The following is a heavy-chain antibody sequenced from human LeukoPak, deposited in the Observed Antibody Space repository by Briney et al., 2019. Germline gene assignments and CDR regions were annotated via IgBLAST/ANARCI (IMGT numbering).Heavy chain of an antibody. J-gene: IGHJ4*02. Sequence: SETLSLTCTVSGGSISSDGYYWSWIRQHPGKGLEWIGYIYYSGSTYYNPSLKSRVTISVDTSKNQFSLKLSSVTAADTAVYYCARLSDFWSGYYTFDYWGQGTLVTVSS. V-gene: IGHV4-31*03. CDR2: IYYSGST. CDR1: GGSISSDGYY. CDR3: ARLSDFWSGYYTFDY. D-gene: IGHD3-3*01.